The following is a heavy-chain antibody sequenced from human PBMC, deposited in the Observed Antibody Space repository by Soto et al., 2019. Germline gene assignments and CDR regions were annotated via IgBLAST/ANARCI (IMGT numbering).Heavy chain of an antibody. CDR2: ISSSSSYI. J-gene: IGHJ6*02. Sequence: PGWSLRLSCASSVFTFISYSMNWVRQAPGKGLEWVSSISSSSSYIYYADSVKGRFTISRDNAKNSLYLQMNSLRAEDTAVYYCARDSSSSHYYYYGMDVWGQGTTVTVSS. CDR1: VFTFISYS. D-gene: IGHD6-6*01. CDR3: ARDSSSSHYYYYGMDV. V-gene: IGHV3-21*01.